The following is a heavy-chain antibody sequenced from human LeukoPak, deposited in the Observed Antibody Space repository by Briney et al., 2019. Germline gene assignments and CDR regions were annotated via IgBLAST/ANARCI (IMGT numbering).Heavy chain of an antibody. Sequence: ASVKVSCKASGYTFTGYYMHWVRQAPGQGLEWMGWINPNSGGTNYAQKFQGRVTMTRDTSTSTVYMELSSLRSEDTAVYFCARPTYCSSTRCYTGGGFDYWGQGTLVTVSS. V-gene: IGHV1-2*02. CDR2: INPNSGGT. CDR1: GYTFTGYY. J-gene: IGHJ4*02. CDR3: ARPTYCSSTRCYTGGGFDY. D-gene: IGHD2-2*02.